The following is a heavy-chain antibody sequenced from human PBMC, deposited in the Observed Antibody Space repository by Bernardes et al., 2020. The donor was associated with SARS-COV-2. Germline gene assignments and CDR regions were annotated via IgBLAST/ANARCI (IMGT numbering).Heavy chain of an antibody. J-gene: IGHJ4*02. CDR3: ARDLVGSSALGY. V-gene: IGHV4-59*01. CDR2: IYHSVTT. Sequence: SETLSLTCTVSGGSISSYYWSWIRQPPGKGLEWIGYIYHSVTTNYNPSLKSRVTISVDTSKNQFSLKLSSVTAADAAVYYCARDLVGSSALGYWGQGTLVTVSS. D-gene: IGHD6-6*01. CDR1: GGSISSYY.